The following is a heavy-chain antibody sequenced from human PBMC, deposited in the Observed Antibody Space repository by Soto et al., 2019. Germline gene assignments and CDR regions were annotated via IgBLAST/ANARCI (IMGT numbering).Heavy chain of an antibody. CDR2: ISYDGSNN. J-gene: IGHJ3*02. CDR1: GFTFSSYG. CDR3: AKGRGIVGATTSPRSAFDI. V-gene: IGHV3-30*18. Sequence: QVQLVESGGGVVQPRRSLRLSCAASGFTFSSYGMHWVRQAPGKGLEWVAVISYDGSNNYYADSVKGRFTISRDNSKNTLYLQMHGLRAEDTAVYYCAKGRGIVGATTSPRSAFDIWGQGTMVTVSS. D-gene: IGHD1-26*01.